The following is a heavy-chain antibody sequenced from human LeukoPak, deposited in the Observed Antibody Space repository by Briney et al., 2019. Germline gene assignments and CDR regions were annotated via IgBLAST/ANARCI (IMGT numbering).Heavy chain of an antibody. J-gene: IGHJ4*02. CDR3: ARELGYGSGSIVDY. CDR2: IYYSGST. V-gene: IGHV4-30-4*01. Sequence: SQTLSLTCTVSGGSISSGDYYWSWIRQPPGKGLEWIGYIYYSGSTNYNPSLKSRVTISVDTSKNQFSLKLSSVTAADTAVYYCARELGYGSGSIVDYWGQGTLVTVSS. CDR1: GGSISSGDYY. D-gene: IGHD3-10*01.